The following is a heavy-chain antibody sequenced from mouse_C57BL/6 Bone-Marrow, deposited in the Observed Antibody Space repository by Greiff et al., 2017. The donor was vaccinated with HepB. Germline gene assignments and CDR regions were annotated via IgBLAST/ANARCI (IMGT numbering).Heavy chain of an antibody. D-gene: IGHD2-1*01. Sequence: QVQLQQPGAELVKPGASVKLSCKAPGYTFTSYWMHWVKQRPGQGLEWIGMIHPNSGSTNYNEKFKSKATLTVDKSSSTAYMQLSSLTSEDSAVYYCGGGYYGNSWFAYWGQGTLVTVSA. CDR3: GGGYYGNSWFAY. CDR1: GYTFTSYW. J-gene: IGHJ3*01. V-gene: IGHV1-64*01. CDR2: IHPNSGST.